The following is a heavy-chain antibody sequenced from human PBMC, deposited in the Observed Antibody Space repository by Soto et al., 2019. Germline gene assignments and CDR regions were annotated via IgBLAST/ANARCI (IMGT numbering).Heavy chain of an antibody. V-gene: IGHV1-2*04. J-gene: IGHJ6*02. CDR3: ARGYYYYYGMDV. Sequence: AAVNGSSKASGYTFTGYYMHWVRQAPGQGLEWMGWINPNSGGTNYAQKFQGWVTMTRDTSISTAYMELSRLRSDDTAVYYCARGYYYYYGMDVWGQGTTVTVSS. CDR1: GYTFTGYY. CDR2: INPNSGGT.